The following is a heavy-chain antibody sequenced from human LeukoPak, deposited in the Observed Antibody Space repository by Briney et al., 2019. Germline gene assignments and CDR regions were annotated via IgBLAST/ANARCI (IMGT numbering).Heavy chain of an antibody. CDR1: GFTFSSYA. D-gene: IGHD3-22*01. Sequence: GGSLRLSCAASGFTFSSYAMSWVRQAPGKGLEWVSAISGSGGSTYYADSVKGRFTISRDNSKNTLYLQMNSLRAEDTAVYYCARDYYDSSGYYTFDYWGQGTLVTVSS. CDR3: ARDYYDSSGYYTFDY. V-gene: IGHV3-23*01. CDR2: ISGSGGST. J-gene: IGHJ4*02.